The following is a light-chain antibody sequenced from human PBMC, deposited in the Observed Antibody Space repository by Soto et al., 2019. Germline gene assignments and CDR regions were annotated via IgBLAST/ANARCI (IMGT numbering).Light chain of an antibody. CDR3: SSYTSSSTLV. Sequence: SVLPQPASVSGSPGQSITISCTGTSSDVGGYNYVSWYQQHPGKAPKLMIYEVSNRPSGVSNRFSGSKSGNTASLTISGLQAEDEADYYCSSYTSSSTLVFGTGTKVTVL. V-gene: IGLV2-14*01. CDR2: EVS. J-gene: IGLJ1*01. CDR1: SSDVGGYNY.